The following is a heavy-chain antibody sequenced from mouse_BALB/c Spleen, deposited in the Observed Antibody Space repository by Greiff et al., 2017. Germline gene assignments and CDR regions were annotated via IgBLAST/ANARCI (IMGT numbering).Heavy chain of an antibody. CDR2: ISSGGGST. CDR1: GFAFSSYD. Sequence: DVMLVESGGGLVKPGGSLKLSCAASGFAFSSYDMSWVRQTPEKRLEWVAYISSGGGSTYYPDTVKGRFTISRDNAKNTLYLQMSSLKSEDTAMYYCARHKVYGNFYFDYWGQGTTLTVSS. V-gene: IGHV5-12-1*01. CDR3: ARHKVYGNFYFDY. D-gene: IGHD2-1*01. J-gene: IGHJ2*01.